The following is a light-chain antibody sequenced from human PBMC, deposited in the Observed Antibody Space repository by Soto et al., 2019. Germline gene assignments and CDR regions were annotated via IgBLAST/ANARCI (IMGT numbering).Light chain of an antibody. CDR1: QDISNY. J-gene: IGKJ4*01. V-gene: IGKV1-33*01. CDR3: QQYDNLPLT. Sequence: DIQMTQSPSSLSASVGDRVTITCQASQDISNYLNWYQQKPGKAPKLLIYYASNLETGVPSRFSGSGSGTDFTFTISSLQPEDIATYYCQQYDNLPLTFGGGT. CDR2: YAS.